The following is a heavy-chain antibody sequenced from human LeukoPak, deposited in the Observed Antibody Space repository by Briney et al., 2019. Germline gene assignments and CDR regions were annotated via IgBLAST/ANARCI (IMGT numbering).Heavy chain of an antibody. Sequence: GGSLRLSCAASGFTFSSYGMHWVRQAPGKGLEWVAVISYDGSNKYYADSVKGRFTISRDNSKNTLYLQMNSLRADDTAVYYCAKSAPSGGYYDYVWGSYRPDYFDYWGQGTLVTVSS. CDR2: ISYDGSNK. V-gene: IGHV3-30*18. CDR1: GFTFSSYG. D-gene: IGHD3-16*02. J-gene: IGHJ4*02. CDR3: AKSAPSGGYYDYVWGSYRPDYFDY.